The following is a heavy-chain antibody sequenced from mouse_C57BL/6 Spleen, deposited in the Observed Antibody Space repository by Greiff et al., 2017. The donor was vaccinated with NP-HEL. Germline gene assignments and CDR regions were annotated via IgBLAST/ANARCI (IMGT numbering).Heavy chain of an antibody. CDR1: GYTFTSYW. CDR2: IDPSDSYT. V-gene: IGHV1-69*01. D-gene: IGHD1-1*01. CDR3: ARPIYYGSGRAMDY. J-gene: IGHJ4*01. Sequence: VQLQQSGAELVMPGASVKLSCKASGYTFTSYWMHWVKQRPGQGLEWIGEIDPSDSYTNYNQKFKGKSTLTVDKSSSTAYMQLSSLTSEDSAVYYCARPIYYGSGRAMDYWGQGTSVTVSS.